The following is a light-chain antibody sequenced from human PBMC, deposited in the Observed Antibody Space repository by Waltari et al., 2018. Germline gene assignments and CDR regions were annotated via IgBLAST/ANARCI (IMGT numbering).Light chain of an antibody. CDR3: QQSYSTPHT. Sequence: DIKMTQSPSSLSASVVDRDTITCRASQSIRSYLNWYQQKPGKAPKLLIYAASSLQSGVPSRFSGSGSGTDFTLTISSLQPEDFATYYCQQSYSTPHTFGQGTKVEIK. V-gene: IGKV1-39*01. CDR1: QSIRSY. J-gene: IGKJ1*01. CDR2: AAS.